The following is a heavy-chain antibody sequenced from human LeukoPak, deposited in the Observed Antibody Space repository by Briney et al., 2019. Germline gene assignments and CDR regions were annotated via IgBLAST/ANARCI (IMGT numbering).Heavy chain of an antibody. J-gene: IGHJ5*02. CDR2: ISSSSTYI. V-gene: IGHV3-21*01. CDR1: GFIFSRYS. Sequence: GGSLRLSCAASGFIFSRYSMNWVRQAPGKGLEWVSSISSSSTYIYYADSVKGRFTISRDNAKNSLYLQMNSLRAEDTAVYYCASDPTAVPNNWFDPWGQGTLVTVSS. CDR3: ASDPTAVPNNWFDP. D-gene: IGHD6-19*01.